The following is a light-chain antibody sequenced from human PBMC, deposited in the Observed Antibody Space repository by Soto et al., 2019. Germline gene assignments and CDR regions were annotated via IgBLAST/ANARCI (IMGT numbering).Light chain of an antibody. CDR1: QSVTTF. CDR2: DTS. J-gene: IGKJ4*01. V-gene: IGKV3-11*01. Sequence: EIVLTQSPVTLSLSPGERATLSCRASQSVTTFLAWYQQKPGQAPRLLIYDTSKRATGIPARFSGSGSGTDFTLPINSVEHEDFAVYYGQQRTNWPLTFGGGTKVEIK. CDR3: QQRTNWPLT.